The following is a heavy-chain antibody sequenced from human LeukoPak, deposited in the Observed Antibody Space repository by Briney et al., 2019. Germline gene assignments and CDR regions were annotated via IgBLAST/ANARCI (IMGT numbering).Heavy chain of an antibody. CDR2: ISAYNGHT. Sequence: ASVKVSCKASGNTFTNYGISWVRQAPGQGLEWMGWISAYNGHTNYAQKFQGRVTMTRDTSISTAYMELSSLRSDDTAVYYCARDSTTSRFDPWGQGTLVSVSS. J-gene: IGHJ5*02. CDR3: ARDSTTSRFDP. CDR1: GNTFTNYG. D-gene: IGHD2/OR15-2a*01. V-gene: IGHV1-18*01.